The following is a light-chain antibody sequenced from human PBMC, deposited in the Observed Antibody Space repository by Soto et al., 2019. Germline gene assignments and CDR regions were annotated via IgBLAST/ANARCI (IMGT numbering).Light chain of an antibody. V-gene: IGKV2-28*01. CDR1: QSLLHSNGYNY. CDR2: LGS. J-gene: IGKJ1*01. CDR3: MQALQTPRT. Sequence: DIVMTQSPLSLPVTPGEPASISCRSSQSLLHSNGYNYLDWYLQKPGQSPQLLIYLGSNRASGVPDRFSGSGSGTDVTLKISRVEAEYVGVYYCMQALQTPRTFGQGTKVEIK.